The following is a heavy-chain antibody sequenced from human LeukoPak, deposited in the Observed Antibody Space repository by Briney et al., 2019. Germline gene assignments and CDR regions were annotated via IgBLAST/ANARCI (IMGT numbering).Heavy chain of an antibody. J-gene: IGHJ3*01. CDR2: ISTYNDDV. Sequence: GASVKVSCKGSGYTFNDCGVSWVRQAPGQGLEWMGWISTYNDDVDYAQKVQGRVTMTTDTSTSTAYMELRSLRSDDTAAYYCARQSGPGSAFDLWGQGTMVTVSS. CDR1: GYTFNDCG. CDR3: ARQSGPGSAFDL. V-gene: IGHV1-18*01. D-gene: IGHD3-10*01.